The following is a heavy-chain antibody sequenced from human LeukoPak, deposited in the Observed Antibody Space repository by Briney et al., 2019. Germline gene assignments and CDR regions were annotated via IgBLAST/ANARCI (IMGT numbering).Heavy chain of an antibody. CDR1: GFTFSNYA. CDR2: INGRGGST. J-gene: IGHJ3*02. Sequence: PGGSLRLSCAASGFTFSNYAMSWVRQAPGKGLEWVSSINGRGGSTYYADSVKGRFTISRDNSKNTLYLHMNSLRAEDTALYYCAKDLYRAVFITTSYAFDIWGQGTMVTVSS. D-gene: IGHD3-22*01. V-gene: IGHV3-23*01. CDR3: AKDLYRAVFITTSYAFDI.